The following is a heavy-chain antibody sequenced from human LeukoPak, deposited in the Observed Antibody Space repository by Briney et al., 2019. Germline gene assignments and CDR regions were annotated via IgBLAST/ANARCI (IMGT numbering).Heavy chain of an antibody. D-gene: IGHD3-22*01. J-gene: IGHJ4*02. CDR1: GGTFSSYA. Sequence: SVKVSCKASGGTFSSYAISWVRQAPGQGLEWMGRIIPIFGTANYAQKFQGRVTITTDESTSTAYMELSSLRSEDTAVYCSAREGFDSSGYCFDYWGQGTLVTVSS. CDR2: IIPIFGTA. CDR3: AREGFDSSGYCFDY. V-gene: IGHV1-69*05.